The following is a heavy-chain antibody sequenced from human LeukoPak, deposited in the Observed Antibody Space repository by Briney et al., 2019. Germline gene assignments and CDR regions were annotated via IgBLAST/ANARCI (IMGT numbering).Heavy chain of an antibody. J-gene: IGHJ5*02. V-gene: IGHV4-34*01. CDR2: INHSGGT. CDR3: ARLLTGFGT. CDR1: GGSFSGYY. D-gene: IGHD3-9*01. Sequence: SETLSLTCAVYGGSFSGYYWSWIRQPPGKGLEWIGEINHSGGTNYNPSLKSRVTISVDTSKNQFSLKLSSVTAADTAVYYCARLLTGFGTWGQGTLVTVSS.